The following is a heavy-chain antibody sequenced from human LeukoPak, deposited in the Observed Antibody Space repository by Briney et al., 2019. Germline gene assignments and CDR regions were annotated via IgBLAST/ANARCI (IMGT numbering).Heavy chain of an antibody. J-gene: IGHJ5*02. V-gene: IGHV4-38-2*02. CDR1: AYSISSDYY. CDR2: NNHGGSN. Sequence: PSETLSLTCTVSAYSISSDYYSGCLQAPPRRVLGLSGSNNHGGSNYYNPFINRRVTISVDTNKKQFFLKLSSVIASDTAVYYCARNPSRLLWFGEVRGTRRQYQRWFDPWGQGTLVTVSS. CDR3: ARNPSRLLWFGEVRGTRRQYQRWFDP. D-gene: IGHD3-10*01.